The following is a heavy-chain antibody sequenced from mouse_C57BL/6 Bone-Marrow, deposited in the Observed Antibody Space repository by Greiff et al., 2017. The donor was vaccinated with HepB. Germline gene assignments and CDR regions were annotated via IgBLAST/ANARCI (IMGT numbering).Heavy chain of an antibody. V-gene: IGHV14-4*01. CDR2: IDPENGDT. J-gene: IGHJ2*01. CDR3: TRYYYGSRYFDY. Sequence: EVKLQESGAELVRPGASVKLSCTASGFNIKDDYMHWVKQRPEQGLEWIGWIDPENGDTEYASKFQGKATITADTSSNTAYLQLSSLTSEDTAVYYCTRYYYGSRYFDYWGQGTTLTVSS. D-gene: IGHD1-1*01. CDR1: GFNIKDDY.